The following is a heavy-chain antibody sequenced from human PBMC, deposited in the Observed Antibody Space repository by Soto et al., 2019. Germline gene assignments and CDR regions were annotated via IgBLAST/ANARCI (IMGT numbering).Heavy chain of an antibody. V-gene: IGHV3-30*18. J-gene: IGHJ4*02. Sequence: GGSLRLSCAASGFTFSSYGMHWVRQAPGKGLEWVAVISYDGSNKYYADSVKGRFTISRDNSKNTLYLQMNSLRAEDTAVYYCAKIGPDSYGILFDYWGQGTLVTVSS. CDR3: AKIGPDSYGILFDY. CDR2: ISYDGSNK. CDR1: GFTFSSYG. D-gene: IGHD5-18*01.